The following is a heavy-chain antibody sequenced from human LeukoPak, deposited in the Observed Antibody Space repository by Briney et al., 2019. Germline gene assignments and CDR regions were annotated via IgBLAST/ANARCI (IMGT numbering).Heavy chain of an antibody. Sequence: SETLSLTCTVSGGSIRNYYWSWIRQPPGKGLEWIGYIYYSGSTNYNPSLKSRVTISVDTSKNQFSLKLTSVTAADTAVYFCARDGGLRRWELSAIYNYGMDVWGQGTTVTVSS. D-gene: IGHD1-26*01. V-gene: IGHV4-59*01. CDR2: IYYSGST. CDR1: GGSIRNYY. CDR3: ARDGGLRRWELSAIYNYGMDV. J-gene: IGHJ6*02.